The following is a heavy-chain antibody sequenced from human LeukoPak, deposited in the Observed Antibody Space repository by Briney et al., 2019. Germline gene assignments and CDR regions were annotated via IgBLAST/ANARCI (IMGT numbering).Heavy chain of an antibody. CDR2: IYYSGST. J-gene: IGHJ5*02. CDR1: GGSISSSSYY. CDR3: ARDASSTSSWWFDP. Sequence: SETLSLTCTVSGGSISSSSYYWGWIRQPPGKGLEWIGSIYYSGSTYYNPSLKSRVTISVDTSKNQFSLKLSSVTAADTAVYYCARDASSTSSWWFDPWGQGTLVIVSS. D-gene: IGHD2-2*01. V-gene: IGHV4-39*02.